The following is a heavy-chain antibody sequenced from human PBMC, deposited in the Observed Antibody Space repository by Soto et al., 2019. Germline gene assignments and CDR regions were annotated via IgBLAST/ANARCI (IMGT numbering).Heavy chain of an antibody. CDR2: IHYSGTT. CDR3: ARYNSYAIDY. J-gene: IGHJ4*02. V-gene: IGHV4-59*01. D-gene: IGHD2-8*01. CDR1: GTSIGSYY. Sequence: TLSLTCTVSGTSIGSYYWSWIRQPPGKGLEWIANIHYSGTTNYNPSLASRVTLSVDTSKNQFSLKMTSVTAADRAMYFCARYNSYAIDYWGRGTLVTVSS.